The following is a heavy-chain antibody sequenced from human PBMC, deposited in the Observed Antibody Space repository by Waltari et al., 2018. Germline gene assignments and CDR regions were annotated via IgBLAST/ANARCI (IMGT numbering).Heavy chain of an antibody. V-gene: IGHV4-34*01. D-gene: IGHD4-4*01. CDR3: ARIAIDYSVDY. J-gene: IGHJ4*02. CDR1: GGSFSGYY. Sequence: QVQLQQWGAGLLKPSETLSLTCAVYGGSFSGYYWSWIRQHPGKGLEWIGEINHSGSTNYNPSLKSRVTISVDTSKNQFSLKLSSVTAADTAVYYCARIAIDYSVDYWGQGTLVTVSS. CDR2: INHSGST.